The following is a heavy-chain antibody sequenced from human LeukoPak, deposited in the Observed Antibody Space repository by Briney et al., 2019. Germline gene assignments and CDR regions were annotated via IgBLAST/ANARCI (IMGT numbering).Heavy chain of an antibody. CDR2: IYSAGST. J-gene: IGHJ5*02. D-gene: IGHD6-13*01. V-gene: IGHV3-66*01. CDR1: GFIVSCNY. Sequence: PGGSLRLSCAASGFIVSCNYMNWVRQAPGKGLEWVSVIYSAGSTYYTDSVKGRFTVARDNSKNTLYLQMNSLRAVDTAVYYCARVAIAAAQGRGSFNWFDPWGQGTLVTVSS. CDR3: ARVAIAAAQGRGSFNWFDP.